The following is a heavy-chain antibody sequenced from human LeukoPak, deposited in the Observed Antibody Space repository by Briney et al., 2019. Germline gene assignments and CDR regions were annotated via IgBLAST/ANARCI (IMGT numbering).Heavy chain of an antibody. CDR3: AKSGSGSYYKGGYDN. Sequence: PGGSLRLSCAASGFTFSDYYMSWVRQAPGKGLEWVSAVSGSGGSTYYADSVKGRFTISRDNSKNTLYLQMNSLRAEDTALYYCAKSGSGSYYKGGYDNWGQGTLVTVSS. V-gene: IGHV3-23*01. CDR2: VSGSGGST. J-gene: IGHJ4*02. CDR1: GFTFSDYY. D-gene: IGHD3-10*01.